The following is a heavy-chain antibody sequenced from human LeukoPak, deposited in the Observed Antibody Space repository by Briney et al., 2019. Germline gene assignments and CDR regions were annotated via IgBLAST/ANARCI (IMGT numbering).Heavy chain of an antibody. Sequence: PSETLSLICTVSGGSISSSSYYWGWIRQPPGKGLEWIGVIYYSGSTYYNPSLKSRVTISLDTSKNQFSLKLSSVTAADTAVYYCARDEYYYDSSGYYADGAFDIWGQGTMVTVSS. V-gene: IGHV4-39*07. CDR3: ARDEYYYDSSGYYADGAFDI. D-gene: IGHD3-22*01. CDR2: IYYSGST. CDR1: GGSISSSSYY. J-gene: IGHJ3*02.